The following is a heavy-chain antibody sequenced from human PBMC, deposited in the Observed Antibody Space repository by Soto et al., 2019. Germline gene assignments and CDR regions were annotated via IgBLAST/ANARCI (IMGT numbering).Heavy chain of an antibody. CDR3: ARGRSSGWYEMDY. V-gene: IGHV3-21*01. CDR1: GFTFSSYS. D-gene: IGHD6-19*01. J-gene: IGHJ4*02. Sequence: PGGSLRLSCAASGFTFSSYSMNWVRQAPGKGLEWVSSISSSSYIYYADSVKGRFTISRDNAKNSLYLQMNSLRAEDTAVYYCARGRSSGWYEMDYWGQGTLVTVSS. CDR2: ISSSSYI.